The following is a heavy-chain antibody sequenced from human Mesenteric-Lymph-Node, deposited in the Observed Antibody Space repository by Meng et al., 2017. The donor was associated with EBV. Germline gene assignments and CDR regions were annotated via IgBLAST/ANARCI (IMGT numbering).Heavy chain of an antibody. CDR1: GGTFSGYS. D-gene: IGHD4-17*01. Sequence: QEQLQQWGAGLLQPSETLSLTCAVYGGTFSGYSSTWIRQPPGKGPEWIGKINQSGSTNYSPSLKSRVTISVDTSKTQFSLNLRSVTAADTAVYYCARGPPTLTSYVYFDYWGQGILVTVSS. CDR3: ARGPPTLTSYVYFDY. J-gene: IGHJ4*02. V-gene: IGHV4-34*01. CDR2: INQSGST.